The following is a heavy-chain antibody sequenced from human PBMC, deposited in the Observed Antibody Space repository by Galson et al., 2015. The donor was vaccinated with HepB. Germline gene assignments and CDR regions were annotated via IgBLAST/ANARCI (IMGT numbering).Heavy chain of an antibody. D-gene: IGHD3-22*01. CDR3: ADSPYYYDSSGYYYPYYFDY. Sequence: SLRLSCAASGFTFSSYAMSRVRQAPGKGLEWVSAISGSGGSTYYADSVKGRFTISRDNSKNTLYLQMNSLRAEDTAVYYCADSPYYYDSSGYYYPYYFDYWGQGTLVTVSS. CDR1: GFTFSSYA. CDR2: ISGSGGST. V-gene: IGHV3-23*01. J-gene: IGHJ4*02.